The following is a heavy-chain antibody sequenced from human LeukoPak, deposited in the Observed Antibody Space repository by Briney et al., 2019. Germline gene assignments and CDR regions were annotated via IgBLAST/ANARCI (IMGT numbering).Heavy chain of an antibody. V-gene: IGHV4-39*07. CDR1: GGSISSSSYY. Sequence: SETLSLTCTVSGGSISSSSYYWGWIRQPPGKGLEWIGSIYYSGSTYYNPSLKSRVTISVDTSKNQFSLKLSSVTAADTAVYYCARVWWDIVVVPAFDGRDYYYYYMDVWGKGTTVTVSS. D-gene: IGHD2-2*01. J-gene: IGHJ6*03. CDR2: IYYSGST. CDR3: ARVWWDIVVVPAFDGRDYYYYYMDV.